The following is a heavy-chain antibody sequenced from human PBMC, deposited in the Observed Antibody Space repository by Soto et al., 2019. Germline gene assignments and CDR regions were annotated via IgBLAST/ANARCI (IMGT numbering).Heavy chain of an antibody. CDR1: GYSFTSYW. J-gene: IGHJ5*02. CDR3: ARGYCTTNICDPWFDP. V-gene: IGHV5-51*01. CDR2: IYPGDSDT. D-gene: IGHD2-8*01. Sequence: GESLKISCTGVGYSFTSYWIGWVRQMPGKGLEWMGIIYPGDSDTRYSPSFQGQVTISADKSISTVYLQWSSLKASDTAMYYCARGYCTTNICDPWFDPWGQGTLVTVS.